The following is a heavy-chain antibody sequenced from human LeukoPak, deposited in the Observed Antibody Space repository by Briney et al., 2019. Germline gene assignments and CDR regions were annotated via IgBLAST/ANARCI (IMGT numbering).Heavy chain of an antibody. CDR3: ARGLQRGYCSGGSCYYWFDP. CDR1: GYTFTSYD. D-gene: IGHD2-15*01. Sequence: ASVKVSCKASGYTFTSYDINWVRQATGQGLEWMGWMNPNSGNTGYAQKFQGRVTMTRNTSISTAYMELSSLRSEDTAAYYCARGLQRGYCSGGSCYYWFDPWGQGTLVTVSS. J-gene: IGHJ5*02. V-gene: IGHV1-8*02. CDR2: MNPNSGNT.